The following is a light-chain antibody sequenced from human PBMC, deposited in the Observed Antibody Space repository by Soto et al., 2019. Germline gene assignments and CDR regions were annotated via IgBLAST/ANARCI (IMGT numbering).Light chain of an antibody. CDR3: QKYITSPFS. V-gene: IGKV3-20*01. CDR1: QTVSSNY. Sequence: IVLTQSHGTLSFAPVEIAQMYGIASQTVSSNYLAWYQKRPGQAPRLLIYGASSRATGVPDRFSGSGSGTDFTLTISRLEPEDFAVYYCQKYITSPFSCGTGHKGAIK. J-gene: IGKJ3*01. CDR2: GAS.